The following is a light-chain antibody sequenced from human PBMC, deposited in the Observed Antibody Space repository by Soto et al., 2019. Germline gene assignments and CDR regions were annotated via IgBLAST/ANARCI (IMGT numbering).Light chain of an antibody. CDR3: QHRGNWPLT. J-gene: IGKJ4*01. V-gene: IGKV3-11*01. CDR2: DAS. Sequence: EIVLTQSPVTLSLSPGERATLSCRASQSVSRSLAWYQQKPGQAPMLLVYDASNRATGIQARFRGRGSVTDFTLTISSLEPEDCAVYFCQHRGNWPLTLGGGTKVESK. CDR1: QSVSRS.